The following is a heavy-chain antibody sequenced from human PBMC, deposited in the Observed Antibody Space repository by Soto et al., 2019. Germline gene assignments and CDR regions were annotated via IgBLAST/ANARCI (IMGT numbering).Heavy chain of an antibody. CDR3: ARDGLGYSGYKSPRIIDF. D-gene: IGHD5-12*01. CDR1: GYTFTSYY. V-gene: IGHV1-46*01. CDR2: INPSGGST. Sequence: GASVKVSCKASGYTFTSYYMHWVRQAPGQGLEWMGIINPSGGSTSYAQKFQGRVTMTRDTSTSTVYMELSSLRSEDTAVYYCARDGLGYSGYKSPRIIDFWAQGTLVTVSS. J-gene: IGHJ4*02.